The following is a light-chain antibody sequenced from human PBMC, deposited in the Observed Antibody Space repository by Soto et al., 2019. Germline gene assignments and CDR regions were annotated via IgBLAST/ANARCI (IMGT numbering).Light chain of an antibody. J-gene: IGLJ3*02. Sequence: QSVLTQPPSVSAAPGQKVTISCSGRSSNIGNNYVSWYQQVPGTAPKLLIYDNNKRPSGIPDRFSGSKSGTSATLGITGLQTGDEADYYCGTWDSSLSAGVFGGGTKVTVL. CDR3: GTWDSSLSAGV. CDR2: DNN. V-gene: IGLV1-51*01. CDR1: SSNIGNNY.